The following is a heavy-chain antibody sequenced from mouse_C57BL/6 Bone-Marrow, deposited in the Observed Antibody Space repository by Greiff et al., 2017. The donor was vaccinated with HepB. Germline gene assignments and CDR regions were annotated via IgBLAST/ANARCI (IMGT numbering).Heavy chain of an antibody. CDR2: IWTGGGT. J-gene: IGHJ1*03. CDR3: ARNYYGSSYCWYFDV. CDR1: GFSLTSYA. V-gene: IGHV2-9-1*01. Sequence: QVQLQQSGPGLVAPSQSLSITCTVSGFSLTSYAISWVRQPPGKGLEWLGVIWTGGGTNYNSALKSRLTISKDNSKSQVFLKMNSLQTDETARYYCARNYYGSSYCWYFDVWGTGTTVTVSS. D-gene: IGHD1-1*01.